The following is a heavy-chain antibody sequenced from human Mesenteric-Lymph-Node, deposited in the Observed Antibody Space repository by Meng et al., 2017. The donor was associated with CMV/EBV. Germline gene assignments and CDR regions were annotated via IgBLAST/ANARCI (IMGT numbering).Heavy chain of an antibody. D-gene: IGHD6-13*01. J-gene: IGHJ4*02. Sequence: ASVKVSCKASGYTFTDYYIHWVRQAPGQGLEWLGWINGYNGDTSYAQKLQGRVTMTTDTSTNTVYMDLRSLRSDDTALYYCARDSSWGALEYWGQGALVTVSS. V-gene: IGHV1-18*04. CDR2: INGYNGDT. CDR3: ARDSSWGALEY. CDR1: GYTFTDYY.